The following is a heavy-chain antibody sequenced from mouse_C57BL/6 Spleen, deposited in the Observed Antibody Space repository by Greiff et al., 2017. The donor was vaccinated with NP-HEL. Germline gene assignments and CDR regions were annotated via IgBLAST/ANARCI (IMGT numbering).Heavy chain of an antibody. J-gene: IGHJ1*03. V-gene: IGHV1-82*01. D-gene: IGHD4-1*01. Sequence: QVQLQQSGPELVKPGASVKISCKASGYAFSSSWMNWVKQRPGKGLEWIGRIYPGAGDTNYNGKFKGKATLTADKSSSTAYMQLRSLTSQDAEVDVCEHTGEWDCDVGGTGTTGTVSS. CDR1: GYAFSSSW. CDR2: IYPGAGDT. CDR3: EHTGEWDCDV.